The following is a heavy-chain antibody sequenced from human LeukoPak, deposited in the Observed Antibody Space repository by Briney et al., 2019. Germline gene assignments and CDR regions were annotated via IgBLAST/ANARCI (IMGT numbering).Heavy chain of an antibody. CDR3: ATSTPRGPYYYYMDV. CDR2: ISSSGSTI. CDR1: GFTFSSYE. Sequence: GGSLRLSCAASGFTFSSYEMSWVRQAPGKGLEWVSYISSSGSTIYYADSVKGRFTISRDNAKNSLYLQMNSLRAEDTAVYYCATSTPRGPYYYYMDVWGKGTTVTVSS. J-gene: IGHJ6*03. V-gene: IGHV3-48*03. D-gene: IGHD2-2*01.